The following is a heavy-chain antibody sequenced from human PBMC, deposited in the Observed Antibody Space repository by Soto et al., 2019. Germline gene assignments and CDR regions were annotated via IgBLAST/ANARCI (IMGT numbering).Heavy chain of an antibody. V-gene: IGHV2-5*08. J-gene: IGHJ4*02. CDR1: GGSISSYYW. CDR3: AHRGQRLVLDY. D-gene: IGHD6-13*01. Sequence: TLSLTCTVSGGSISSYYWSWIRQPPGKALEWLALIYWDDDKRYSPSLKTRLTITKDTSKNQVVLTMTNMDPVDTATYYCAHRGQRLVLDYWGQGTLVTVSS. CDR2: IYWDDDK.